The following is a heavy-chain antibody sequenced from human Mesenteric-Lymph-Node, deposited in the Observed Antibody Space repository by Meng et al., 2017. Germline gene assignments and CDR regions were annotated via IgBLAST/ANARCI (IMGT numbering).Heavy chain of an antibody. CDR1: GYTFTSYG. Sequence: ASVKVSCKASGYTFTSYGISWVRQAPGQGLEWMGWISAYNGNTNYAQKLQGRVTMTTDTSTSTAYMELSSLRSEDTAVYYCARGSRDRIAAAGYWVDYWGQGTLVTVSS. V-gene: IGHV1-18*01. J-gene: IGHJ4*02. CDR2: ISAYNGNT. CDR3: ARGSRDRIAAAGYWVDY. D-gene: IGHD6-13*01.